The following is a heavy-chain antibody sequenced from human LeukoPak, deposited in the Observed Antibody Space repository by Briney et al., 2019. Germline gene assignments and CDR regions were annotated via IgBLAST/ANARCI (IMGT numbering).Heavy chain of an antibody. V-gene: IGHV3-23*01. D-gene: IGHD2-2*01. CDR2: ISGSGGST. J-gene: IGHJ6*02. Sequence: GGSLRLSCAASGFIFSSSAMSWVRQAPGEGLEWVSAISGSGGSTYYADSVKGRFTISRDNSKNTLYLQMNSLRAEDTAVYYCAKEGSCYQNFYYYYYGMDVWGQGTTVTVSS. CDR1: GFIFSSSA. CDR3: AKEGSCYQNFYYYYYGMDV.